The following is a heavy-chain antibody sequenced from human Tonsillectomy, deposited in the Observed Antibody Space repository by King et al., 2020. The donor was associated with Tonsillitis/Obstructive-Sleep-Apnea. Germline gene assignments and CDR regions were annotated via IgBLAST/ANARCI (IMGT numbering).Heavy chain of an antibody. J-gene: IGHJ4*02. CDR3: AREVVVVPAAVKPHTPTSTPYDS. V-gene: IGHV4-34*01. Sequence: VQLQQWGAGLLKPSETLSLTCAVYGGAFSDYYWNWIRQPPGKGLEWIGEINHSGSTNYNPSLKSRVSISVDTSRNQFSLKLGSVTAADTAVYYCAREVVVVPAAVKPHTPTSTPYDSWGQGTLVTVSS. CDR1: GGAFSDYY. D-gene: IGHD2-2*01. CDR2: INHSGST.